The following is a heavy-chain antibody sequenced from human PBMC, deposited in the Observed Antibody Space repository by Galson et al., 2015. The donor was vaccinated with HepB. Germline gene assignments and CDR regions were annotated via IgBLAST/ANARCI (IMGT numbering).Heavy chain of an antibody. Sequence: SVKVSCKASGYTFTSYAIFWVRQASGQGLEWIGWINAGNGDTKYSQRFQGRVTMTRDTSASTAYMELRSLRFEDTAVYYCARVGPLAMRVDGRNWFDSWGQGTLVSVSP. CDR2: INAGNGDT. D-gene: IGHD3-22*01. V-gene: IGHV1-3*01. CDR3: ARVGPLAMRVDGRNWFDS. CDR1: GYTFTSYA. J-gene: IGHJ5*01.